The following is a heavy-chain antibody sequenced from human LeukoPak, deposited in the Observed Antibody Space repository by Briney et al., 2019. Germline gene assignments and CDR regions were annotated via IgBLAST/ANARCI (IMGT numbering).Heavy chain of an antibody. J-gene: IGHJ4*02. CDR1: GYTFTSYY. D-gene: IGHD1-26*01. CDR2: INPSGGST. Sequence: GASVKVSCKASGYTFTSYYMHWVRQAPGQGIEWMGKINPSGGSTSYAQKFQGRVTMTRDTSTSTVYMELSSLRSEDTAVYYCARMYSGSYASVSFDYWGQGTLVTVSS. CDR3: ARMYSGSYASVSFDY. V-gene: IGHV1-46*01.